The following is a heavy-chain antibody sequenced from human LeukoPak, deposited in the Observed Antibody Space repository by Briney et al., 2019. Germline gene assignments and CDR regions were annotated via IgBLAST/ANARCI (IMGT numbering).Heavy chain of an antibody. V-gene: IGHV3-30*18. J-gene: IGHJ5*02. D-gene: IGHD3-22*01. Sequence: PGGSLRLSCAASGFTFSSYAMSWVRQAPGKGLEWVAVISYDGSNKYYADSVKGRFTISRDNSKNTLYLQMNSLRAEDTAVYYCAKDSPADYYDSSGPFDPWGQGTLVTVSS. CDR1: GFTFSSYA. CDR3: AKDSPADYYDSSGPFDP. CDR2: ISYDGSNK.